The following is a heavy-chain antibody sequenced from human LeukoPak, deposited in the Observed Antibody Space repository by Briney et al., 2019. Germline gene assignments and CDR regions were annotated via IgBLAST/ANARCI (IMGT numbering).Heavy chain of an antibody. Sequence: ASVKVSCKASGGTFSSYAISWVRQAPGQGLEWMGRIIPTLGIANYAQKFQGRVTITADKSTSTAYMELSSLRSEDTAVYYCARERDGYNYFAYYGMDVWGQGTTVTVSS. D-gene: IGHD5-24*01. V-gene: IGHV1-69*04. J-gene: IGHJ6*02. CDR2: IIPTLGIA. CDR3: ARERDGYNYFAYYGMDV. CDR1: GGTFSSYA.